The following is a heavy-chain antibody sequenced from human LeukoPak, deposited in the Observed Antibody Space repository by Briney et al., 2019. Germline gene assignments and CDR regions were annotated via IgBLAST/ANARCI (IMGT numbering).Heavy chain of an antibody. CDR2: ISSSSSYI. V-gene: IGHV3-21*01. Sequence: GGSLSHSCAASGFTFSSYSMNWVRRAPGKGLEWVSSISSSSSYIYYADSVKGRFTISRDNAKNSLYLQMNSLRAEDTAVYYCARKGVGYIYVDYWSRGNGVTVSS. J-gene: IGHJ4*02. D-gene: IGHD5-24*01. CDR1: GFTFSSYS. CDR3: ARKGVGYIYVDY.